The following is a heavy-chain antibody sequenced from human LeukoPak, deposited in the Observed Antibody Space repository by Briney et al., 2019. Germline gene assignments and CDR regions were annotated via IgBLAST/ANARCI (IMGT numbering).Heavy chain of an antibody. CDR3: ASLTYSSSLLIDY. Sequence: SETLSLTCTVSGGSISSSSYYWGWIRQPPGKGLEWIGSIYYSGSTNYNPSLKSRVTISVDKSKNQFSLKLSSVTAADTAVYYCASLTYSSSLLIDYWGQGTLVTVSS. CDR2: IYYSGST. D-gene: IGHD6-13*01. J-gene: IGHJ4*02. CDR1: GGSISSSSYY. V-gene: IGHV4-39*07.